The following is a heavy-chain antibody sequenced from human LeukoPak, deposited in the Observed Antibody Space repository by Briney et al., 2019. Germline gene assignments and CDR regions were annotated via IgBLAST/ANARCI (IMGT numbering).Heavy chain of an antibody. CDR1: GGSISSSTYY. V-gene: IGHV4-39*07. CDR2: INHSAST. D-gene: IGHD3-3*01. CDR3: TSFAAGSIDY. J-gene: IGHJ4*02. Sequence: SETLSLTCTVSGGSISSSTYYCGWIRQPPGRGLEWIGEINHSASTNHNPSLKRRVPISVDTSKTQFSLDLSSVTAADTTVYYCTSFAAGSIDYWHEGMLVAVS.